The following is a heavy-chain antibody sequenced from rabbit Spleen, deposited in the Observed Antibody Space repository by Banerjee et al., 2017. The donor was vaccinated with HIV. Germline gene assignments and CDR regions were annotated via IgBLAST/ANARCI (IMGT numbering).Heavy chain of an antibody. CDR2: IDTSDGDT. D-gene: IGHD1-1*01. V-gene: IGHV1S45*01. CDR3: ARNYVNAFDP. J-gene: IGHJ2*01. CDR1: GFSFSSNW. Sequence: LEESGGGLVKPGGTLTLTCTASGFSFSSNWICWVRQAPGKGLEWIACIDTSDGDTDYANWPKGRFTISKTSSTTVTLQMTSLTAADTAIYFCARNYVNAFDPWGQGTLVTVS.